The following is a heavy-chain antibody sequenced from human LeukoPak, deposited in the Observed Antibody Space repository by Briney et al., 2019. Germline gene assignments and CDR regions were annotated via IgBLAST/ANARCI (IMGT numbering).Heavy chain of an antibody. D-gene: IGHD2-21*01. CDR1: GGSVSSGNYH. J-gene: IGHJ4*02. V-gene: IGHV4-61*01. Sequence: SETLSLTCAVSGGSVSSGNYHWSWIRQAPGKGLEWIGHNGNTNYNPSLKSRVTISVDTSKNQFSLNLNTVTAADTVVYYCATYYGGAGGRGHWGPGTLVTVSS. CDR2: NGNT. CDR3: ATYYGGAGGRGH.